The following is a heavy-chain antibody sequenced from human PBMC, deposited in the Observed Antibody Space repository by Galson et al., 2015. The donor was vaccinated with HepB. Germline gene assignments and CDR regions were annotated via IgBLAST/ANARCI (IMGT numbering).Heavy chain of an antibody. CDR1: GYTFTSYG. CDR3: ARADMGYCSGGSCYSKRLLGSPPHFDY. V-gene: IGHV1-18*04. D-gene: IGHD2-15*01. J-gene: IGHJ4*02. CDR2: ISAYNGNT. Sequence: SVKVSCKASGYTFTSYGISWVRQAPGQGLEWMGWISAYNGNTNYAQKLQGRVTMTTDTSTSTAYMELRSLRSDDTAVYYCARADMGYCSGGSCYSKRLLGSPPHFDYWGQGTLVTVSS.